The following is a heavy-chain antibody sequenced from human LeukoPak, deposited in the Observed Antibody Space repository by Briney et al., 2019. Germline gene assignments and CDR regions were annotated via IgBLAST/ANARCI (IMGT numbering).Heavy chain of an antibody. Sequence: SDTLPLTCSVSGDYISSSGYYWRWARQSPGRGLEWIASLSYTGRPYYQPSLKSRATIPGDTAKNQFALKLSSVTAADTAVYYCARQSSGWATTDYWGQGTLVTVSS. D-gene: IGHD6-19*01. CDR2: LSYTGRP. J-gene: IGHJ4*02. CDR1: GDYISSSGYY. V-gene: IGHV4-39*01. CDR3: ARQSSGWATTDY.